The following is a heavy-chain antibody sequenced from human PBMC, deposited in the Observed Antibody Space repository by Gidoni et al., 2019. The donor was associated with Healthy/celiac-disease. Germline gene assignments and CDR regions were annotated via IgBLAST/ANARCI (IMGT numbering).Heavy chain of an antibody. CDR3: ARGGGVGMATSLDY. V-gene: IGHV3-21*01. D-gene: IGHD2-21*01. CDR2: ISSSISYI. Sequence: EVQLVESGGGLVKPGGSLRLSGAASGFTFSSYSMNWVRQAPGKGLVWVSSISSSISYIYYADSLRGRFTITRDNAKNSFYLQMNSRRAGDTVGYYCARGGGVGMATSLDYWGQGTLVTVSS. CDR1: GFTFSSYS. J-gene: IGHJ4*02.